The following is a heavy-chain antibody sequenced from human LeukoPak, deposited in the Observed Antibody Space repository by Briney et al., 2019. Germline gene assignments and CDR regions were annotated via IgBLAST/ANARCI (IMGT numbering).Heavy chain of an antibody. D-gene: IGHD4-17*01. J-gene: IGHJ4*02. CDR1: GYTFSNHG. CDR3: ARDLSLGRHDDGEPFDY. CDR2: ISGYNGNT. V-gene: IGHV1-18*01. Sequence: ASVMVSCKTSGYTFSNHGISWVRQAPGQGLEWMGWISGYNGNTNYVKKFRGRATMTTDTSTSTAYMELRSLSSDDTALYYCARDLSLGRHDDGEPFDYWGQGTLVTVSS.